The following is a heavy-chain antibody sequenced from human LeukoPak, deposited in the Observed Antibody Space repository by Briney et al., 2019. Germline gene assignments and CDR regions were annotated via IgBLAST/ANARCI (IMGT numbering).Heavy chain of an antibody. CDR2: IIPIFGTA. D-gene: IGHD6-13*01. CDR1: GGTFSSYA. J-gene: IGHJ6*02. Sequence: SVKVSCKASGGTFSSYAISWVRQAPGQGLEWMGGIIPIFGTANYAQKFQGRVTITADESTSTAYMELSSLRSEDTAVYYCAGPNNQQQLVLSHYYYGMGVWGQGTTVTVSS. V-gene: IGHV1-69*13. CDR3: AGPNNQQQLVLSHYYYGMGV.